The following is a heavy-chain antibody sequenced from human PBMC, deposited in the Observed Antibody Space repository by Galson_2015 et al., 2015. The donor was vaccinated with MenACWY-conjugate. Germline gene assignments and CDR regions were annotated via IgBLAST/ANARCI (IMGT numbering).Heavy chain of an antibody. D-gene: IGHD2-15*01. CDR2: INTDTGNP. V-gene: IGHV7-4-1*02. CDR3: ARSGGGYCSGGSCYYDH. J-gene: IGHJ4*02. Sequence: SVKVSCKASGYTFTSSAMNWVRQAPGQGLEWMGWINTDTGNPTYAQGFTGRFVFSLDTSVSTAYLQISSLKAEDTAVYYCARSGGGYCSGGSCYYDHWGQGTLATVSP. CDR1: GYTFTSSA.